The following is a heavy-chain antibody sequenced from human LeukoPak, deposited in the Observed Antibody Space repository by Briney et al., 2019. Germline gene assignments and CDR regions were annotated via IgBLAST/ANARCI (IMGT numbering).Heavy chain of an antibody. CDR2: ISGSGGSK. CDR1: GFTFSSYD. Sequence: PGGSLRLSCAASGFTFSSYDMSWVRQAPGKGLEWVSAISGSGGSKYYADPVKGRFTISRDNSKNTLYLQMNSLRAEDTAVYYCAKDLGGGGGYWGQGTLVTVSS. J-gene: IGHJ4*02. CDR3: AKDLGGGGGY. V-gene: IGHV3-23*01. D-gene: IGHD3-16*01.